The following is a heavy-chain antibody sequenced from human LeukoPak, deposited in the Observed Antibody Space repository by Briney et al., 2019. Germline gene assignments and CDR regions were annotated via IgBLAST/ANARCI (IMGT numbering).Heavy chain of an antibody. V-gene: IGHV3-30-3*01. CDR3: ARTSLQYFGSGSYSLDVFDI. J-gene: IGHJ3*02. Sequence: GGSLRLSCAASGFTFSTYALHWIRQAPGKGLEWVAAITSDGSKKYYADSVKGRFTISRDNSKNTLYLQMNSLRGDDTAVYFCARTSLQYFGSGSYSLDVFDIWGQGTMVTVSS. CDR2: ITSDGSKK. CDR1: GFTFSTYA. D-gene: IGHD3-10*01.